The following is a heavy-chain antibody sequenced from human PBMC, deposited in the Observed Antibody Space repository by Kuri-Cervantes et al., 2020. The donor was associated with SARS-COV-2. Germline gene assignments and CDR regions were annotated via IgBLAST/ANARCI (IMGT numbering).Heavy chain of an antibody. J-gene: IGHJ6*03. V-gene: IGHV3-30-3*01. D-gene: IGHD2-2*01. CDR1: GFTFSSYA. CDR3: ARDSSGTSPLPYYYMDV. CDR2: ISYDGSNK. Sequence: GGSLRLSCAAPGFTFSSYAMHWVRQAPGKGLEWVAVISYDGSNKYYADSVKGRFTISRDNSKNTLYLQMNSLRAEDTAVYYCARDSSGTSPLPYYYMDVWGKGTTVTVSS.